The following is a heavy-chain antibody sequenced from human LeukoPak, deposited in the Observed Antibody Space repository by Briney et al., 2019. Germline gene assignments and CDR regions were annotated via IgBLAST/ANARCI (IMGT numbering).Heavy chain of an antibody. V-gene: IGHV3-53*01. D-gene: IGHD6-13*01. Sequence: GGSLRLSCAASGFAVSSNFMTWVRQAPGKGLEWVSAIYSDGTTYYADSVKGRFTISRDNAKNSLYLQMNNLRDEDTAVYYCARGGSSCFDSWGQGTLVTVSS. CDR3: ARGGSSCFDS. CDR1: GFAVSSNF. J-gene: IGHJ4*02. CDR2: IYSDGTT.